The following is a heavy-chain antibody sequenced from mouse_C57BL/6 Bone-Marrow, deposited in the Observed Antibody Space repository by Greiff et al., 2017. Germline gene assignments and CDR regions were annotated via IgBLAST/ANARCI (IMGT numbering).Heavy chain of an antibody. Sequence: EVQVVESGGGLVQPGGSLKLSCAASGFTFSDYYMYWVRQTPEKRLEWVAYISNGGGSNYYPDTVKGRFTISRDNAKNTLFLQMTSLRSEDTAMYYCARDYYGRSYGYFDVWGKGTTVTVSS. CDR2: ISNGGGSN. V-gene: IGHV5-12*03. CDR3: ARDYYGRSYGYFDV. D-gene: IGHD1-1*01. J-gene: IGHJ1*03. CDR1: GFTFSDYY.